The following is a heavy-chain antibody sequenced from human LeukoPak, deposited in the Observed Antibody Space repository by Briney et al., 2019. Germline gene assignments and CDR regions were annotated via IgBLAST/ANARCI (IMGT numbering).Heavy chain of an antibody. CDR2: IWYDGSNK. V-gene: IGHV3-33*08. CDR1: GFTFSSYW. J-gene: IGHJ6*02. Sequence: PGGSLRLSCAASGFTFSSYWMSWVRQAPGKGLEWVAVIWYDGSNKYYADAVNGRFTISSANSKNTRYLQMNSLRAEDTAVYYCARTMVRGHLYYYYGMDVWGQGTTVTVSS. D-gene: IGHD3-10*01. CDR3: ARTMVRGHLYYYYGMDV.